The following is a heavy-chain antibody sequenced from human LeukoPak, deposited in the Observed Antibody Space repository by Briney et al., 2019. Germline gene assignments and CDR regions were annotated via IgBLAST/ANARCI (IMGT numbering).Heavy chain of an antibody. CDR2: IYYSGST. CDR3: AGHVSAAAGGR. D-gene: IGHD6-13*01. Sequence: PSETLSLTCTVSGGSISSGGYYWSWIRQHPGKGLEWIGYIYYSGSTYYNPSLKSRVTISLDTSKNQFSLKLNSMTAADTAVYYCAGHVSAAAGGRWGQGTQVTVSS. J-gene: IGHJ4*02. V-gene: IGHV4-31*03. CDR1: GGSISSGGYY.